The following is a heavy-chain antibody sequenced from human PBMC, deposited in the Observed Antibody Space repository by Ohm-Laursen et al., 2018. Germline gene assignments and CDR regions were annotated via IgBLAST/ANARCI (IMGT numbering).Heavy chain of an antibody. D-gene: IGHD6-13*01. J-gene: IGHJ3*02. CDR2: ISSSGSTI. Sequence: SLRLSCTASGFTFSDYYMSWIRQAPGKGLEWVSYISSSGSTIYYADSVKGRFTISRDNAKNSLYLQMNSLRAEDTAVYYCARGKFKRFSSSWGAFDIWGQGTMVTVSS. CDR1: GFTFSDYY. CDR3: ARGKFKRFSSSWGAFDI. V-gene: IGHV3-11*01.